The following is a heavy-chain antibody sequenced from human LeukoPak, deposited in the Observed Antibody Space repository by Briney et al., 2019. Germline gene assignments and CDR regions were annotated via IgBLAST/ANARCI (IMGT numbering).Heavy chain of an antibody. D-gene: IGHD3-3*01. Sequence: GGSLRLSCAASGFTFSSYGMHWVRQAPGKGLEWVAVISYDGSNKYYADSVKGRFTISRDNSKNTLYLQMDSLRAEDTAVYYCAKDRSNSTLEWFHFDYWGQGTLVTVSS. CDR1: GFTFSSYG. CDR3: AKDRSNSTLEWFHFDY. V-gene: IGHV3-30*18. CDR2: ISYDGSNK. J-gene: IGHJ4*02.